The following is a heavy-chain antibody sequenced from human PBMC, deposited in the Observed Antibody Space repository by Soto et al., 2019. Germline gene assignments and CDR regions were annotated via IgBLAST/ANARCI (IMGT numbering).Heavy chain of an antibody. CDR3: AREGDGDGGSYLDTFDY. J-gene: IGHJ4*02. D-gene: IGHD1-26*01. Sequence: QVQLVQSGAEVKKPGASVKVSCKASGYTFTSYGISRVRQAPGQGLEWMGWISAYNGNTNYAQKLQGRVTITTDTSTSTAYMELRSLRSDDTAVYYCAREGDGDGGSYLDTFDYWGQGTLVTVSS. CDR2: ISAYNGNT. CDR1: GYTFTSYG. V-gene: IGHV1-18*01.